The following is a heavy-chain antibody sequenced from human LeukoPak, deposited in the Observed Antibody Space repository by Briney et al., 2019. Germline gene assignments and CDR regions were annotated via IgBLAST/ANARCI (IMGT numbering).Heavy chain of an antibody. D-gene: IGHD3-22*01. CDR1: GFTFSSYA. CDR2: ISYDGSNK. V-gene: IGHV3-30-3*01. J-gene: IGHJ3*02. CDR3: ARDLVTGYYDSSHGSDAFDI. Sequence: PGGSLRLSCAASGFTFSSYAVHWVRQAPGKGLEWVAVISYDGSNKYYADSVKGRFTISRDNSKNTLYLQMNSLRAEDTAVYYCARDLVTGYYDSSHGSDAFDIWGQGTMVTVSS.